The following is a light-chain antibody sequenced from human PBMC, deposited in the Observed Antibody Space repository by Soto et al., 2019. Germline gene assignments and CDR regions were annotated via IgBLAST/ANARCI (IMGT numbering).Light chain of an antibody. Sequence: QSVLTQPPSASGSPGQSVTISCTGTSSDVGGHNSVSWYQQHPGKAPKLMIYEVSKRPSGVPDRFSGSKSGNTASLTVSGLQAEDEADYYCSSYAGSNNWVFGGGTKLTVL. CDR2: EVS. J-gene: IGLJ3*02. CDR3: SSYAGSNNWV. CDR1: SSDVGGHNS. V-gene: IGLV2-8*01.